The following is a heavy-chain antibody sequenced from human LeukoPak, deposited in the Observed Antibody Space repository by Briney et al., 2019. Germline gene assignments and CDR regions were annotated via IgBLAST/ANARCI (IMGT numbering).Heavy chain of an antibody. CDR1: KFTFMNYA. D-gene: IGHD2/OR15-2a*01. Sequence: RGSLRLSCTASKFTFMNYAMHWVRQAPGKGLEWLSTIGSAGGSISYADSVKGRFTISRDNSKSTLFLQMDSLRVEDTALYYCAKRGEVSTYYYFESWGQGALVTVSS. V-gene: IGHV3-23*01. CDR2: IGSAGGSI. J-gene: IGHJ4*02. CDR3: AKRGEVSTYYYFES.